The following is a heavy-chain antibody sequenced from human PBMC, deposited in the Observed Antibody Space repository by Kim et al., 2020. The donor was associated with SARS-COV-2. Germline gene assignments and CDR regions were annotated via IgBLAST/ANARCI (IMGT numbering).Heavy chain of an antibody. J-gene: IGHJ6*02. CDR3: ARDLPITSYGMDV. D-gene: IGHD1-20*01. CDR1: GYTFTGYY. V-gene: IGHV1-2*06. CDR2: INPNSGGT. Sequence: ASVKVSCKASGYTFTGYYMHWVRQAPGQGLEWMGRINPNSGGTNYAQKFQVRVTMTRDTSISTAYMELSRLRSDDTAVYYCARDLPITSYGMDVWGQGTTVTVSS.